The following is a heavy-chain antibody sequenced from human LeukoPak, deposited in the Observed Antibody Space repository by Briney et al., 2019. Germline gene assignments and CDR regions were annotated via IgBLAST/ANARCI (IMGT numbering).Heavy chain of an antibody. J-gene: IGHJ4*02. CDR3: ARTAQLRYFDWLERGVIDEFDY. D-gene: IGHD3-9*01. CDR1: GYTFTSYG. Sequence: ASVKASCKASGYTFTSYGISWVRQAPGQGLEWMGWISAYNGNTNYAQKLQGRVTMTTDTSTSTAYMELRSLRSDDTAVYYCARTAQLRYFDWLERGVIDEFDYWGQGTLVTVSS. CDR2: ISAYNGNT. V-gene: IGHV1-18*01.